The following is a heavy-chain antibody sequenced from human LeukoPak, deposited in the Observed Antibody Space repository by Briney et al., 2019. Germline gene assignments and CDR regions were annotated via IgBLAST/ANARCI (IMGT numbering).Heavy chain of an antibody. CDR3: ATEFLDYYDSSGYCYGSDY. CDR2: INAGNGNT. Sequence: ASVKVSCKASGYTFTSYAMHWVRQAPGQRLEWMGWINAGNGNTKYSQKFQGRVTMTEDTSTDTAYMELSSLRSGDTAVYYCATEFLDYYDSSGYCYGSDYWGQGTLVTVSS. J-gene: IGHJ4*02. D-gene: IGHD3-22*01. V-gene: IGHV1-3*01. CDR1: GYTFTSYA.